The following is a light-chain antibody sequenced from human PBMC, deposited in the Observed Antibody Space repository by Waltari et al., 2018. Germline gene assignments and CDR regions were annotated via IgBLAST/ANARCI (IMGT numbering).Light chain of an antibody. J-gene: IGLJ1*01. CDR2: GAT. Sequence: QSALTQPASVSGPPGQSITLPCTGTSNDIGNYDLVSWYQQRPGEAPKLLMYGATKRPSGVSNRFSGSKSGKTASLTISGLQTEDEADYYCFSFVAANSFVFGPGTKVTVL. CDR3: FSFVAANSFV. CDR1: SNDIGNYDL. V-gene: IGLV2-23*01.